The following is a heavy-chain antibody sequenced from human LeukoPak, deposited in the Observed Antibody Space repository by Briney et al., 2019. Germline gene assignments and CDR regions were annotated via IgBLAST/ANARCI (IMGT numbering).Heavy chain of an antibody. CDR2: IIPIFGTA. CDR1: GYTFPTYG. J-gene: IGHJ5*02. Sequence: GASVKVSCKASGYTFPTYGLSWVGQAPGQGLEWMGGIIPIFGTANYAQKFQGRVTITADESTSTAYMELSSLRSEDTAVYYCARGGWEQQLAENWFDPWGQGTLVTVSS. CDR3: ARGGWEQQLAENWFDP. V-gene: IGHV1-69*13. D-gene: IGHD6-13*01.